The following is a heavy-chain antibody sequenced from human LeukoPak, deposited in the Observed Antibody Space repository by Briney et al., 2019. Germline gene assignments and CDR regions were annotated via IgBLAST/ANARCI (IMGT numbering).Heavy chain of an antibody. J-gene: IGHJ4*02. CDR1: GGSISSYY. Sequence: SQTLSLTCTVSGGSISSYYWSWIRQPPGKGLGRIGYIYTSGSTNYNPSLKSRVTISVDTSKNQFSLKLSSVTAADTAVYYCARGGVYCTNGVCYYAIFDYWGQGTLVTVSS. CDR2: IYTSGST. V-gene: IGHV4-4*09. CDR3: ARGGVYCTNGVCYYAIFDY. D-gene: IGHD2-8*01.